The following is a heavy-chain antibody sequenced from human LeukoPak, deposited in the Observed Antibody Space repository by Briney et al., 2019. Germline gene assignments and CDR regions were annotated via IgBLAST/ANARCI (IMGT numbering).Heavy chain of an antibody. J-gene: IGHJ2*01. V-gene: IGHV4-39*07. CDR2: IYYSGST. CDR3: ARRSYGYWYFDL. D-gene: IGHD5-18*01. Sequence: SETLSLTCTVSGDSIRSSTSYWGWIRQPPGKGLDWIGSIYYSGSTFYNPSLKSRVTISTDTSENQFSLRLSSVTAADTAVYYCARRSYGYWYFDLWGRGTLVTVSS. CDR1: GDSIRSSTSY.